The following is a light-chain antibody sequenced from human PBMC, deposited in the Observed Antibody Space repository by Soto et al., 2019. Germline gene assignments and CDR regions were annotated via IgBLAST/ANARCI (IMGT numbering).Light chain of an antibody. Sequence: DIQMTQSPYSLSASVGDSVTITCRASQNIRTYLNWYQQKPGRAPKLLIHSASTLAGGVPSRFSGSGSGTEFTLTMSGLQPEDFAAYYCQQCYSTPYTFGQGTKVEIK. V-gene: IGKV1-39*01. CDR3: QQCYSTPYT. J-gene: IGKJ2*01. CDR2: SAS. CDR1: QNIRTY.